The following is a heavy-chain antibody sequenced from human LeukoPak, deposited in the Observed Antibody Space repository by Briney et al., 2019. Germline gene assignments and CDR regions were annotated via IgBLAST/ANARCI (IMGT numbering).Heavy chain of an antibody. CDR1: GGSISSSSYY. CDR3: AVGATTLWYFDL. V-gene: IGHV4-39*01. CDR2: IHYSGST. D-gene: IGHD1-26*01. Sequence: PSETLSLTCTVSGGSISSSSYYWVWIRQPPGKGLEWIGSIHYSGSTYSNPSLQSRVTISVDTSKNQFSLKLSSVTAADTAVYYCAVGATTLWYFDLWGRGTPATVSS. J-gene: IGHJ2*01.